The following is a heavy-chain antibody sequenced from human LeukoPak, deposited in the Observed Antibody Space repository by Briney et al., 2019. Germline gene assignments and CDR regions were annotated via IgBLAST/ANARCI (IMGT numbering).Heavy chain of an antibody. D-gene: IGHD2-21*01. CDR3: ARGDSHFDY. Sequence: GGSLRLSCAGSGFTFSSYDMNWVRQAPGKGLEWLAYISTSSRTIYYADSVKGRFTISRDNAKNSLYLQMNSLRAEDTAVYYCARGDSHFDYWGQGTLVTVSS. CDR1: GFTFSSYD. CDR2: ISTSSRTI. J-gene: IGHJ4*02. V-gene: IGHV3-48*01.